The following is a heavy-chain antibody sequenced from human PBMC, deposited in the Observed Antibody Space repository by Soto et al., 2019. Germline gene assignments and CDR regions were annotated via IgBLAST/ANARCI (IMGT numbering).Heavy chain of an antibody. CDR2: ISGSGGST. CDR3: AKACRGTAMVTPFDY. D-gene: IGHD5-18*01. CDR1: GFTFSSYA. Sequence: PGGSLRLSCAASGFTFSSYAMSWVRQAPGKGLEWVSAISGSGGSTYYADSVKGRFTISGDNSKNTLYLQMNSLRAEDTAVYYCAKACRGTAMVTPFDYWGQGTLVTVSS. J-gene: IGHJ4*02. V-gene: IGHV3-23*01.